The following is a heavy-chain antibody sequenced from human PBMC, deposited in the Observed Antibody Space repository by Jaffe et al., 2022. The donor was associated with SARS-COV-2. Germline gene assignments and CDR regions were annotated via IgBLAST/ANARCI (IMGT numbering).Heavy chain of an antibody. CDR2: IYSSGST. J-gene: IGHJ4*02. V-gene: IGHV4-61*02. Sequence: QVQLQESGPGLVKPSQTLSLTCTVSGGSISSGSYYWSWIRQPAGKGLEWIGRIYSSGSTNYNPSLKSRVTISLDTSKNQFSLNLSSVTAADTAVYYCARGSPGMAFIWGQGTLVTVSS. D-gene: IGHD6-13*01. CDR1: GGSISSGSYY. CDR3: ARGSPGMAFI.